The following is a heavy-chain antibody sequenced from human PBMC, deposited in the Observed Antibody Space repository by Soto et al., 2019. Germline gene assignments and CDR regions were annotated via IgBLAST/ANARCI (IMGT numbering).Heavy chain of an antibody. CDR3: AKDMILAKELRTIDY. CDR1: GFTFSSYA. Sequence: GGSLRLSCAASGFTFSSYAMSWVRQAPGKGLEWVSAISGSGGSTYYADSVKGRFTISRDNSKNALYLQMNSLRAEDTAVYYCAKDMILAKELRTIDYWGQGTLVTVSS. V-gene: IGHV3-23*01. J-gene: IGHJ4*02. CDR2: ISGSGGST. D-gene: IGHD3-16*01.